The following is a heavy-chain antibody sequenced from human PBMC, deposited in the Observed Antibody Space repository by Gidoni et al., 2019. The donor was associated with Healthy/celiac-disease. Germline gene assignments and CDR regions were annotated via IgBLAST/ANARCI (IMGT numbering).Heavy chain of an antibody. V-gene: IGHV4-61*02. CDR1: GGAISSGSYY. Sequence: QVQLQESGPGLVKPSQTLSLTCTVSGGAISSGSYYGSWIRQPAGKGLEWLWRIYTSGSTTYNPSLKRRVPISVDTSKNPFSLKLSSVTAADTAVYYCARGGYCSSTSCYDDLYYYYYMDVWGKGTTVTVSS. D-gene: IGHD2-2*01. CDR3: ARGGYCSSTSCYDDLYYYYYMDV. J-gene: IGHJ6*03. CDR2: IYTSGST.